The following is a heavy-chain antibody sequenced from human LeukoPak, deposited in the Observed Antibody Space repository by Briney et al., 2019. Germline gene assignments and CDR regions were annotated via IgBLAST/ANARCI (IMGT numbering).Heavy chain of an antibody. J-gene: IGHJ4*02. CDR2: ISSLSGTI. Sequence: GGSLRLSCVASGFTFSSYSMNWVRQAPGEGLEWVSYISSLSGTIDYADSVKGRFIISRDNAKNSLFMQMNSLRAEDTAVYYCVRDQGGAVSYWGQGTLVTVSS. CDR3: VRDQGGAVSY. CDR1: GFTFSSYS. V-gene: IGHV3-48*01. D-gene: IGHD3-16*01.